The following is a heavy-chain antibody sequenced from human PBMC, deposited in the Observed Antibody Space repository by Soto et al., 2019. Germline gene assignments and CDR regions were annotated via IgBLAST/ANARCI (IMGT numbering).Heavy chain of an antibody. D-gene: IGHD3-10*01. CDR2: INHSGST. V-gene: IGHV4-34*01. J-gene: IGHJ5*02. CDR3: ATLLRGVTRTLTWFDP. Sequence: SETLSLTCAVYGGSFSGYYWSWIRQPPGKGLEWIGEINHSGSTNYNPSLKSRVTISVDTSKNQFSLKLSSLTAADTAVYYCATLLRGVTRTLTWFDPWGQGTLVTVS. CDR1: GGSFSGYY.